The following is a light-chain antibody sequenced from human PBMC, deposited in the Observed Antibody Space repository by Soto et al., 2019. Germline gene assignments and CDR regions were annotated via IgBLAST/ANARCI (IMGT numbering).Light chain of an antibody. Sequence: QSALTQPRSVSGSPGQSVTISCTGTSSDVGGYKYVSWYQQQPGKAPKLKIYDVSKRPSGVPDRFSGSKSGNTASLTISGLQAEDEADYYCCSYAGSYTWVFGGGTQLTVL. V-gene: IGLV2-11*01. CDR3: CSYAGSYTWV. CDR2: DVS. J-gene: IGLJ3*02. CDR1: SSDVGGYKY.